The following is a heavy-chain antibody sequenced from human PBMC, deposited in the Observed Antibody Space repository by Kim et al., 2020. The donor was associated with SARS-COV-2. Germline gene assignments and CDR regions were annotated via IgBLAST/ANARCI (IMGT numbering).Heavy chain of an antibody. Sequence: YYADSLKGRFTISRDDTRNTLNFRMISLRAEDTAVYYCAREWRLSSRGYWGEGTLVTVSS. J-gene: IGHJ4*02. V-gene: IGHV3-66*01. D-gene: IGHD6-25*01. CDR3: AREWRLSSRGY.